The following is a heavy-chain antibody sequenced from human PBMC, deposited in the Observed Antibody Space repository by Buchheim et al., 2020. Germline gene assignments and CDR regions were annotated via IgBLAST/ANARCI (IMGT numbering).Heavy chain of an antibody. CDR1: GGSISSGSYF. J-gene: IGHJ6*02. CDR2: LHYSGRT. Sequence: QLLLQESGPGLVKPSETLSLTCIVSGGSISSGSYFWGWIRQPPGKGLEWIGTLHYSGRTYYNASLQSRVTISVDTSKNQFSLKLTSVSAAYTAVYFCARMLDCSGRTCYRYYAMDVWGQGTT. V-gene: IGHV4-39*01. CDR3: ARMLDCSGRTCYRYYAMDV. D-gene: IGHD2-15*01.